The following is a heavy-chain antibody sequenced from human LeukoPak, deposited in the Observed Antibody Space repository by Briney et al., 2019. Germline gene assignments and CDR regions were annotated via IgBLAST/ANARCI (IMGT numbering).Heavy chain of an antibody. Sequence: PSETLSLTCAVSGASISSSNWWSWVRQPPGRGLEWIGEIYHSGGTNYTPSLKSRVTTSIDRSKNQFSLKLSSVTAADTAVYYCARTTSAFDIWGQGTMVTVSS. V-gene: IGHV4-4*02. CDR3: ARTTSAFDI. J-gene: IGHJ3*02. CDR1: GASISSSNW. CDR2: IYHSGGT. D-gene: IGHD1-1*01.